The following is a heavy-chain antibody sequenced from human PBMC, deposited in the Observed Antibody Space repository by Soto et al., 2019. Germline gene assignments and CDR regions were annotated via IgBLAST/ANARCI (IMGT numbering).Heavy chain of an antibody. V-gene: IGHV1-18*04. J-gene: IGHJ6*02. D-gene: IGHD2-15*01. CDR3: ATQGCGGSCYRYYYYYGMDV. CDR1: GYTFTSYG. CDR2: ISAYNGNT. Sequence: ASVKVSCKASGYTFTSYGISWVRQAPGQGLEWTGWISAYNGNTSYAQKLQGRVTMTTDTSTSTAYMELRSLRSDDTAVYYCATQGCGGSCYRYYYYYGMDVWGQGTTVTVSS.